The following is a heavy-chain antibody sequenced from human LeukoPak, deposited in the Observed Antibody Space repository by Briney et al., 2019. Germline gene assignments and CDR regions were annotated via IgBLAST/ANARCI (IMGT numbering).Heavy chain of an antibody. Sequence: PSETLSLTCTVSGGSIRSNYWSWIRQPPGKGLEWIGYIYYNGSTNYNPSLKSRVTISVDTAKNQFSLKVNSVTAADTAVYYCARDNGGALFTIFGVVITRYMDVWGKGTTVIVSS. CDR3: ARDNGGALFTIFGVVITRYMDV. CDR2: IYYNGST. J-gene: IGHJ6*04. CDR1: GGSIRSNY. D-gene: IGHD3-3*01. V-gene: IGHV4-59*01.